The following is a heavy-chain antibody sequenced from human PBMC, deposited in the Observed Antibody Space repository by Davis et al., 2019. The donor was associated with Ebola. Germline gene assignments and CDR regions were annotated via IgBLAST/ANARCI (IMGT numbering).Heavy chain of an antibody. CDR1: GFTFSSYA. Sequence: GGSLRLSCAASGFTFSSYAMHWVRQAPGKGLEWVSYISGSSTTIYYADSVKGRFTISRDNAKNSLYLQMNSLRDEDTAVYYCARSHSSSRRRYYYGMDVWGKGTTITVSS. CDR3: ARSHSSSRRRYYYGMDV. V-gene: IGHV3-48*02. J-gene: IGHJ6*04. CDR2: ISGSSTTI. D-gene: IGHD6-13*01.